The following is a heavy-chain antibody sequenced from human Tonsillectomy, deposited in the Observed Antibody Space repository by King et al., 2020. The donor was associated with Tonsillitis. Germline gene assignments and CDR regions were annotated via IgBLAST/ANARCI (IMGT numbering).Heavy chain of an antibody. CDR2: IYYSGST. Sequence: QMQLQESGPGLVKPSQTLSLTCTVSGGSISSGNYYWSWIRQHPGKGLEWIGYIYYSGSTYYNPSLKSRITISVDTSKNHFSLKLSSVTAADTAVYYCARGGNDFCSGYFLGTYYFDYWGQGTLVTVSS. D-gene: IGHD3-3*01. J-gene: IGHJ4*02. CDR3: ARGGNDFCSGYFLGTYYFDY. V-gene: IGHV4-31*03. CDR1: GGSISSGNYY.